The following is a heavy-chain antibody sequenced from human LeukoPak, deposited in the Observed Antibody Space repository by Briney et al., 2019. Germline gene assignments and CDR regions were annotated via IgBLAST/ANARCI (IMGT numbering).Heavy chain of an antibody. CDR1: GITFRSYN. D-gene: IGHD2-15*01. V-gene: IGHV3-21*01. J-gene: IGHJ4*02. CDR2: ISSSSSYI. CDR3: ARAPGVGLGFDY. Sequence: GSLILSCVVSGITFRSYNMNWVRQAPGKGLEWVSSISSSSSYIYYADSVKGRYTISRDNAKNSLFVQMNSLRAEDTAVYYCARAPGVGLGFDYWGQGTLVTVSS.